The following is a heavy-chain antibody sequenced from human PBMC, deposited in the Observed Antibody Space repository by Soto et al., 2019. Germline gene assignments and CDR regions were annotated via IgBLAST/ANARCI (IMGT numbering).Heavy chain of an antibody. V-gene: IGHV2-70*11. Sequence: SGPTLVNPTETPTLTCTLSGFSLSTNGMCVTWIRQPPGKALEWLARIDWDDDKYYSTSLRTRLTISKDTSKNQVVLKVTDMDPVDTAIYYCAFGSATLDYWGQGALVTVSS. J-gene: IGHJ4*02. CDR2: IDWDDDK. D-gene: IGHD1-26*01. CDR3: AFGSATLDY. CDR1: GFSLSTNGMC.